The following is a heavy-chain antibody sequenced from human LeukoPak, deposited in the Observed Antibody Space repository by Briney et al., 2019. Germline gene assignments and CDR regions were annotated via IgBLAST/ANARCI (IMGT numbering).Heavy chain of an antibody. CDR2: IYPGDSDT. CDR1: GYSFTNYW. Sequence: GESLKISCKASGYSFTNYWIGWVRQLPGKGLEWMGIIYPGDSDTRYSPSFQGHVTISAEKTISTAYLQWSSVKPSTPAIYYCARHKSGSYPSAFAPWGKGTLVIVS. CDR3: ARHKSGSYPSAFAP. J-gene: IGHJ5*02. V-gene: IGHV5-51*01. D-gene: IGHD1-26*01.